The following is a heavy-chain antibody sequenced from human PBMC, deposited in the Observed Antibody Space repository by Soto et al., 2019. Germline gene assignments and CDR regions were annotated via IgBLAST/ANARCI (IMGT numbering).Heavy chain of an antibody. CDR2: IYYSGST. CDR3: ARERDWKQHDAFDI. CDR1: GGSISSGDYY. J-gene: IGHJ3*02. V-gene: IGHV4-30-4*01. Sequence: PSETLSLTCTVSGGSISSGDYYWSWIRQPPGKGLEWIGYIYYSGSTYYNPSLKSRVTISVDTSKTQFSLKLSSVTAADTAVYYCARERDWKQHDAFDIWGQGTMVTVSS. D-gene: IGHD1-1*01.